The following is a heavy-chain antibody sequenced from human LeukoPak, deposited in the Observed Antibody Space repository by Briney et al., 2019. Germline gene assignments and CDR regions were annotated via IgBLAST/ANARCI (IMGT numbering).Heavy chain of an antibody. CDR2: IHTNTGNP. V-gene: IGHV7-4-1*02. CDR3: ARDYGDYVLGY. J-gene: IGHJ4*02. D-gene: IGHD4-17*01. CDR1: GYTFTSYA. Sequence: GASVKVSCKASGYTFTSYAINWVRQAPGQGLDWMGWIHTNTGNPTYAQGFTGRFVFSLDTSVSTAYLQISSLKAEDTAVYYCARDYGDYVLGYWGQGTLVTVSS.